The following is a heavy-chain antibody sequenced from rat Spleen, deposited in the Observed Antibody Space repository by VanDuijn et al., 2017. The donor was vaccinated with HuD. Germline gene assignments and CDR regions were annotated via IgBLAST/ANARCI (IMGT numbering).Heavy chain of an antibody. V-gene: IGHV5-22*01. D-gene: IGHD1-11*01. CDR1: GFTFSDYY. CDR3: ARVLLRAYVMDA. CDR2: ISYEGSGT. Sequence: EVQLVESGGGLVQPGRSLKLSCAASGFTFSDYYMAWVRQAPKKGLEWVASISYEGSGTYYGDSVKGRFTISRDNAKNTQYLRMDSLRSEDTATYYCARVLLRAYVMDAWGQGASVTVSS. J-gene: IGHJ4*01.